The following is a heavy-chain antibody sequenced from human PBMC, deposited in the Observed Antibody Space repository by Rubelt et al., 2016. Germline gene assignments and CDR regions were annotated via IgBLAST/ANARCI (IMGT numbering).Heavy chain of an antibody. V-gene: IGHV3-53*01. J-gene: IGHJ4*02. Sequence: WVRQAPGKGLEWVSVIYSGGSTYYADSVKDRFTVSRDNSKNTLYLQMNRLRAEDTAVYYCAREDPMVHPLDYWGQGTLVTVSS. CDR3: AREDPMVHPLDY. CDR2: IYSGGST. D-gene: IGHD3-10*01.